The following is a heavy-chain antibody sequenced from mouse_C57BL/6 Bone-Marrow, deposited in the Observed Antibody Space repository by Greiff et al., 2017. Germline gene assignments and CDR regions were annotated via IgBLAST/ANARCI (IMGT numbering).Heavy chain of an antibody. J-gene: IGHJ2*01. CDR3: ARGDYYGSSSYD. Sequence: QVQLQQSGAELVKPGASVKISCKASGYAFSSYWMNWVKQRPGKGLEWIGQIYPGDGDTNYNGKFKGKATLTADKSSSTAYMQLSSLTSEDSAVYFCARGDYYGSSSYDWGQGTTLTVSS. CDR1: GYAFSSYW. CDR2: IYPGDGDT. V-gene: IGHV1-80*01. D-gene: IGHD1-1*01.